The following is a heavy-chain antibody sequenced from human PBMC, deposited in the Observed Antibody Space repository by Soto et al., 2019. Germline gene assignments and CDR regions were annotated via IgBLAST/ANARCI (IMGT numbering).Heavy chain of an antibody. CDR2: ISSSGSTI. D-gene: IGHD2-15*01. V-gene: IGHV3-11*01. CDR1: GCTFGDYY. CDR3: ARVLVDIGRWFDP. Sequence: VGSLRLSCAASGCTFGDYYMSWIRKAPGKGLEWVSYISSSGSTIYYADSVKGRFTISRDNAKNSLYLQMNSLRAEDTAVYYCARVLVDIGRWFDPWGQGTLVTVSS. J-gene: IGHJ5*02.